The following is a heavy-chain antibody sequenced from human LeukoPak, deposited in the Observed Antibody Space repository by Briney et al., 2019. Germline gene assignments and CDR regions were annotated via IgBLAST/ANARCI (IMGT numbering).Heavy chain of an antibody. CDR3: ARDPAPHSAHLPHFDY. J-gene: IGHJ4*02. V-gene: IGHV3-21*01. CDR1: GFAFGGYT. CDR2: ISDNSAYI. D-gene: IGHD5-18*01. Sequence: GGSLRLSCAVSGFAFGGYTMTWVRQAPGKGLEWVSSISDNSAYIYHADSLQGRFTTSRDNAKNSLFLQMSSLRADDTAVYYCARDPAPHSAHLPHFDYWGQGILVTVSS.